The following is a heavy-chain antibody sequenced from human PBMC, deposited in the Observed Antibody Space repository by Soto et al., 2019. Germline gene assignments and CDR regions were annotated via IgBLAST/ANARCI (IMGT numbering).Heavy chain of an antibody. J-gene: IGHJ4*02. CDR1: GFTFSSYS. CDR2: ISSSSSYI. Sequence: EVQLVESGGGLVKPGGSLRLSCAASGFTFSSYSMNWVRQAPGKGLEWVSSISSSSSYIYYADSVKGRFTISRDNAKNSLYLQMNSLRAEDTAVYYCARPPRSSGWYSLGNGHLDYWGQGTLVTVSS. D-gene: IGHD6-19*01. CDR3: ARPPRSSGWYSLGNGHLDY. V-gene: IGHV3-21*01.